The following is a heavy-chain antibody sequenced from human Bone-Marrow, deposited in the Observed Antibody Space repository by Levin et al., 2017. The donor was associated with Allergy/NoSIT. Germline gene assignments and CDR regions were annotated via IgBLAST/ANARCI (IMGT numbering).Heavy chain of an antibody. D-gene: IGHD2/OR15-2a*01. J-gene: IGHJ6*02. CDR2: INPNGRTT. CDR3: AGDNRDYYGMDV. V-gene: IGHV3-11*01. CDR1: GFTFSDYY. Sequence: WGSLRLSCVGSGFTFSDYYMSWIRQAPGKGLEWVSYINPNGRTTYHADSVRGRFTISRDNAKQSLFLQMDSLRVEDTAVYYCAGDNRDYYGMDVWGQGTTVTVSS.